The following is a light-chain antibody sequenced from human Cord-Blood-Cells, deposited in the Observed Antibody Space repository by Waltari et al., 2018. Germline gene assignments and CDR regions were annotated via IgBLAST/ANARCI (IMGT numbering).Light chain of an antibody. J-gene: IGKJ1*01. CDR3: QQRYSTPPWT. Sequence: DIQMTQSPSSLSASVGDRVTITCRASQSISSYLNWYQQKPGKAPKRLIYAASSLQSGVPSRFSGSGSGTDFTLTISSLQPEDFATYYCQQRYSTPPWTFGQGTKVEIK. CDR2: AAS. V-gene: IGKV1-39*01. CDR1: QSISSY.